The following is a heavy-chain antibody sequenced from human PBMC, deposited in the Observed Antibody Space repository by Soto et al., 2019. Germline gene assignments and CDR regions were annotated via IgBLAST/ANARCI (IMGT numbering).Heavy chain of an antibody. CDR3: AHRLRRKDAFDI. J-gene: IGHJ3*02. CDR1: GFSLSTSGVG. CDR2: IYWDDDK. Sequence: QITLKESGPTLVKPTQTLTLTCTFSGFSLSTSGVGVGWIRQPPGKALEWLALIYWDDDKRYSPSLKSRLTITKDTSKNQVDLTMTNMDPVDTSTYYCAHRLRRKDAFDIWGQGTMVTVSS. V-gene: IGHV2-5*02.